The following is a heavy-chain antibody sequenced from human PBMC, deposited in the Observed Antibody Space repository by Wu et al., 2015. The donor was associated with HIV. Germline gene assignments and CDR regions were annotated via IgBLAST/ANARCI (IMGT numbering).Heavy chain of an antibody. CDR1: GYTFTSYY. V-gene: IGHV1-46*01. Sequence: QVQLVQSGAEVKKPGASVKVSCKASGYTFTSYYMHWVRQAPGQGLEWMGIINPSGGSTSYAQKFQGRVTMTRDTSTSTVYMELSSLRSEDTAVYYCAREGAPIIVEDPVDAFDIWGQGTMVTVSS. J-gene: IGHJ3*02. CDR3: AREGAPIIVEDPVDAFDI. D-gene: IGHD2-2*01. CDR2: INPSGGST.